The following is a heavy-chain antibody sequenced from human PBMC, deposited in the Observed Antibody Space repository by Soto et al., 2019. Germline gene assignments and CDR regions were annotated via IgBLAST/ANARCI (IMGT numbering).Heavy chain of an antibody. CDR2: IIPMFGTP. D-gene: IGHD2-15*01. CDR3: GKVLVGATGHTDSDS. CDR1: GVTFNRQD. V-gene: IGHV1-69*13. J-gene: IGHJ4*02. Sequence: GASVKVSCKXSGVTFNRQDMRWVRQAPGQGLEWMGGIIPMFGTPHYAEKFQDRVTITADESTGTAYLELSSLTSEDTAVYYCGKVLVGATGHTDSDSWGPGTLVTVSS.